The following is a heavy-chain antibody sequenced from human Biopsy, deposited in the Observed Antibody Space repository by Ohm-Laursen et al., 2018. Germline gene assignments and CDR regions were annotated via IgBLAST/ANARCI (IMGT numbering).Heavy chain of an antibody. D-gene: IGHD6-19*01. CDR1: GFTFGHYA. CDR2: IWYDGTNE. V-gene: IGHV3-33*04. CDR3: ARGLSSGWYGYFDV. Sequence: SLRLSCSASGFTFGHYAMHWVRQAPGKGLEWISLIWYDGTNEDYADSVKGRFTISRDNSKNTLYLQINTLTLEDTAFYYCARGLSSGWYGYFDVWGRGTPVTVSS. J-gene: IGHJ2*01.